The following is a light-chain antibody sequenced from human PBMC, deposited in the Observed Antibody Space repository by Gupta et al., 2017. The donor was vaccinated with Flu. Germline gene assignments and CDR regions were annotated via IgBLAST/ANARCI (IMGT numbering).Light chain of an antibody. CDR3: QQYDNWPQT. V-gene: IGKV3-15*01. J-gene: IGKJ2*01. CDR1: SSN. Sequence: SSNLAWYQQKPGQAPRLLIYGASTSTTGIPVRFSGRGSGTEFTLTISSLQSEDFAVYYCQQYDNWPQTFGQGTKLEIK. CDR2: GAS.